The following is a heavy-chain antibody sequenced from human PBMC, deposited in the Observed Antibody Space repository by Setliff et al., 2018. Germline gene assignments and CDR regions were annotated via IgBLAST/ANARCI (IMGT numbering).Heavy chain of an antibody. CDR2: INNDGSVT. D-gene: IGHD1-26*01. Sequence: PGGSPRLSCAASGFTLSHNWMNWVRQGPGKGLVWVSYINNDGSVTKYGDSVKGRFTISRDNAKNTLYLQMNSLRAEDTAVYYCVRDGAGAFDYWGQGALVTVSS. J-gene: IGHJ4*02. V-gene: IGHV3-74*01. CDR1: GFTLSHNW. CDR3: VRDGAGAFDY.